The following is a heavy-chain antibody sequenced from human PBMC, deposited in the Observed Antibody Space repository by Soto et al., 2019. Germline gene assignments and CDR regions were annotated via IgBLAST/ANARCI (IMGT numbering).Heavy chain of an antibody. CDR2: ISGSGDST. J-gene: IGHJ4*02. CDR1: GFTFSNHA. D-gene: IGHD6-19*01. CDR3: ATAGKGETSGWLRFRVDDN. Sequence: EVQLLESGGGLVQPRGSLRLSCAASGFTFSNHAMSWVRQAPGKGLEWVSGISGSGDSTFYADSVQGRFTISRDNSKNTLYLQMNSLRAEDTAVYYCATAGKGETSGWLRFRVDDNWGQGTLVTVSS. V-gene: IGHV3-23*01.